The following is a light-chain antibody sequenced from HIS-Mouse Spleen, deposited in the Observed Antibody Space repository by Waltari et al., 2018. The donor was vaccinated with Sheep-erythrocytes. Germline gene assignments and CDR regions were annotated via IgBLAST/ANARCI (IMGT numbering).Light chain of an antibody. CDR3: QQFNSYPMYT. J-gene: IGKJ2*01. CDR2: DAS. Sequence: AIQLTQSPSSLSASVGDRVTITCRASQGISSALAWYQQKPGKAPKLLIYDASSLESVVPSRFSGSGSGTDFTLTISSLQPEDFATYYCQQFNSYPMYTFGQGTKLEIK. V-gene: IGKV1-13*02. CDR1: QGISSA.